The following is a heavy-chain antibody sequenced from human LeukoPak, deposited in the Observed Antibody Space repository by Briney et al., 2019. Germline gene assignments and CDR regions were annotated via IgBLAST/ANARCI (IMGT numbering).Heavy chain of an antibody. J-gene: IGHJ4*02. CDR1: GGSISSYY. CDR3: ARGTTVTTPDY. V-gene: IGHV4-59*08. CDR2: IYYSGST. Sequence: PSETLSLTWTVSGGSISSYYWSWIRQPPGKGLEWIGYIYYSGSTNYNPSLKSRVTISIDTSKNQFSLKLSSVTAADTAVYYCARGTTVTTPDYWGQGTLVTVSS. D-gene: IGHD4-17*01.